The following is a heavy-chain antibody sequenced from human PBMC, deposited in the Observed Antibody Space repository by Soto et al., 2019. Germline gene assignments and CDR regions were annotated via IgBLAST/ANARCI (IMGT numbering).Heavy chain of an antibody. CDR3: GRGRVNGAHGRFDT. CDR1: GFTLKTYW. J-gene: IGHJ5*02. Sequence: PGGSLRLSCAVSGFTLKTYWMHWVRQAPGKGLVWVSRISPDGRTTTYADSVKGRFTVSRDNAKETLFLQMNSLRVEDTAVYHCGRGRVNGAHGRFDTWGQGILVTVSS. D-gene: IGHD2-8*01. CDR2: ISPDGRTT. V-gene: IGHV3-74*03.